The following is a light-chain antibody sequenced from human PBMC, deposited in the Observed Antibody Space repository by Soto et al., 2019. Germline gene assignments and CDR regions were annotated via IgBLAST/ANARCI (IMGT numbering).Light chain of an antibody. V-gene: IGKV1-5*01. CDR3: QQYNNY. J-gene: IGKJ1*01. CDR1: QSINSL. CDR2: DAS. Sequence: DIQMTQSPSTLSASVGDRVTITCRASQSINSLLAWYQQKPGKAPKLLNYDASSLASGVPSRFSGSGSGTDFTLTISSLQPDDFATYYCQQYNNYFGQGTKVDIK.